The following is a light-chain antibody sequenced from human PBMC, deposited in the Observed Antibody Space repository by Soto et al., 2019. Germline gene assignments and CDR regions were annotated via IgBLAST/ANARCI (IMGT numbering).Light chain of an antibody. CDR1: SSNIGSHV. Sequence: QPVLTQPPSASGAPGQRVTISCSGSSSNIGSHVVSWYQQLPGTAPKLLIYSNNHRPSGVPDRFSGSKSGTSASLAISGLQSEDEADYYCAAWDDSLNAPYVFGTGTKLTVL. J-gene: IGLJ1*01. CDR2: SNN. V-gene: IGLV1-44*01. CDR3: AAWDDSLNAPYV.